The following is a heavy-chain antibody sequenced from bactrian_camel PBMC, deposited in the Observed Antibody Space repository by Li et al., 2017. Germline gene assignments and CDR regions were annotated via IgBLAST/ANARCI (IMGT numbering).Heavy chain of an antibody. D-gene: IGHD2*01. CDR1: GYTYRDYC. CDR3: ASAAGPCGSGEYAFEH. J-gene: IGHJ4*01. CDR2: IHTGGRVI. Sequence: HVQLVESGGGLVQPGGTLRLSCTVSGYTYRDYCMGWFRQGPGKEREGIVGIHTGGRVIYYDDSLKGRFAISQDFAKDMVYLLMISLKPEDSASYYCASAAGPCGSGEYAFEHWGQGTQVTVS. V-gene: IGHV3S1*01.